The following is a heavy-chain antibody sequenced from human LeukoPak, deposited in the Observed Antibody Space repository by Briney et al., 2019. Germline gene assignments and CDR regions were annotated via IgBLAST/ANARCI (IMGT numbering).Heavy chain of an antibody. J-gene: IGHJ4*02. Sequence: ASVKVSCKASGYTFTSYGISWVRQAPGQGLEWMGWISAYNGNTNYAQKLQGRVTMTTDTSTSTACMELRSLRSDDTAVYYCAINEDGDPYYFDYWGQGTLVTVSS. V-gene: IGHV1-18*01. CDR3: AINEDGDPYYFDY. CDR2: ISAYNGNT. D-gene: IGHD4-17*01. CDR1: GYTFTSYG.